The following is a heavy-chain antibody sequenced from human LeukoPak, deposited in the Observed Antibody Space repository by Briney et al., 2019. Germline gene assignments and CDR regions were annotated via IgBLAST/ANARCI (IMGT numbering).Heavy chain of an antibody. J-gene: IGHJ4*02. CDR3: AKDSGGGACAFDH. Sequence: GRSLRLSCAASGFTFSSYNMHWVRQAPGKGLEWVAFIRNDGSDKNYADSVKGRLTISRDNSKNTLYLQMNSLRDEDTAVYYCAKDSGGGACAFDHWGQGTLVTVSS. V-gene: IGHV3-30*02. D-gene: IGHD1-26*01. CDR2: IRNDGSDK. CDR1: GFTFSSYN.